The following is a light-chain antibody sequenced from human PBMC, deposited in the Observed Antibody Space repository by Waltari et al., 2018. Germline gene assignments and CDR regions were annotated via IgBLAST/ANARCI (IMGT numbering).Light chain of an antibody. CDR2: QGA. CDR1: SSYVATYNL. CDR3: CSYAGXNNQVA. Sequence: QSALTQPASVSGSPGQSITISCTGTSSYVATYNLISWYQQHPGKAPKLLIYQGAKRPSGVSHRFSGSKSCSTASLTISGLQXEDEADYYCCSYAGXNNQVAFGGGTKLTVL. J-gene: IGLJ3*02. V-gene: IGLV2-23*01.